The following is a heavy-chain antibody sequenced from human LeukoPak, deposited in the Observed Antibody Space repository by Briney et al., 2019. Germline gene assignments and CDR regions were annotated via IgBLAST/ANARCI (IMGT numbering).Heavy chain of an antibody. D-gene: IGHD3-22*01. J-gene: IGHJ4*02. CDR2: IYYSGST. CDR1: GGSISSYY. Sequence: SETLSLTCTVSGGSISSYYWSWIRQPPGKGLECIGYIYYSGSTNYNPSLKSRVTISVDTSKNQLSLKLSSVTAADTAVYYCARRTYFYDSSGYYSDYWGQGTLVTVSS. V-gene: IGHV4-59*01. CDR3: ARRTYFYDSSGYYSDY.